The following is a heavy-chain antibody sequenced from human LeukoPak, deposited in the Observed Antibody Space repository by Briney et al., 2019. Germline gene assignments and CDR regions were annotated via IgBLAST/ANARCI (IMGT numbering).Heavy chain of an antibody. CDR1: GYTFTNYG. CDR3: VRDFSCGGGTCSDCFDP. Sequence: ASVKVSCKASGYTFTNYGISWVRQAPGQGLEWMGWIGAYNGHTTYAQNIQGRLTMTTDTPTSTAYMDLRSLRSDDTAVYYCVRDFSCGGGTCSDCFDPWGQGTLVTVSS. V-gene: IGHV1-18*01. D-gene: IGHD2-15*01. J-gene: IGHJ5*02. CDR2: IGAYNGHT.